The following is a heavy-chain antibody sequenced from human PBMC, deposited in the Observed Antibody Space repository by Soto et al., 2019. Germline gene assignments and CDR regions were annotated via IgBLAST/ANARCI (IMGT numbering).Heavy chain of an antibody. CDR1: GFTFSNYA. V-gene: IGHV3-30-3*01. Sequence: GGSLRLSCVASGFTFSNYAMNWVRQSPGKGLEWVAVISYDGSNKYYADSVKGRITISRDNSRNTLYLQMNNLRAEDTAMYYCARDLGNNYGSFAYWGQGTLVTVSS. CDR3: ARDLGNNYGSFAY. J-gene: IGHJ4*02. D-gene: IGHD4-17*01. CDR2: ISYDGSNK.